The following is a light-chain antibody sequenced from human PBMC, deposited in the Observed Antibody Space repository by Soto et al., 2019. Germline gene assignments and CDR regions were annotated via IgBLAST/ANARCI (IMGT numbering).Light chain of an antibody. CDR1: QNISIF. V-gene: IGKV1-39*01. J-gene: IGKJ2*01. CDR3: QQSCSTPYT. CDR2: GAS. Sequence: DIQLTQSPSSLSASVGDRVTITCRASQNISIFLNWYQQKPGKAPYLLIFGASSLQSGVPSRFSGSGSGSGFTLAIRSLRPDDFATYFCQQSCSTPYTFGQGARLETK.